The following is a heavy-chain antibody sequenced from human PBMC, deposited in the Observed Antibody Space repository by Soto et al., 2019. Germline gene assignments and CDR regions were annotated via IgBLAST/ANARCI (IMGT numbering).Heavy chain of an antibody. D-gene: IGHD6-13*01. CDR2: IYSSRGT. CDR1: GGSISGYY. Sequence: SETLSLTCTVSGGSISGYYWSWIRQAAGKGLEWIGRIYSSRGTNYSPSLKSRVPMSIDTSKRQFYLRLSPVTAADTAVYYCARGAAAGVDYGMDLWGRGTTVTVSS. V-gene: IGHV4-4*07. J-gene: IGHJ6*02. CDR3: ARGAAAGVDYGMDL.